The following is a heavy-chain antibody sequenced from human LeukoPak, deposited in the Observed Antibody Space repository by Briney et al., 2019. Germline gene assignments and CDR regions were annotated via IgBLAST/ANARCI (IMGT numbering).Heavy chain of an antibody. J-gene: IGHJ4*02. CDR1: GGSFSGYY. Sequence: SETLSLTCGVYGGSFSGYYWSWIRQPPGKGLEWIGEINDSGRSNYKSSLKSRVTISEDTSKNQFSLKLSSVTAADTAVYYCARGGYGDFRGPNDYWGQGTLVTVSS. V-gene: IGHV4-34*01. CDR3: ARGGYGDFRGPNDY. CDR2: INDSGRS. D-gene: IGHD4-17*01.